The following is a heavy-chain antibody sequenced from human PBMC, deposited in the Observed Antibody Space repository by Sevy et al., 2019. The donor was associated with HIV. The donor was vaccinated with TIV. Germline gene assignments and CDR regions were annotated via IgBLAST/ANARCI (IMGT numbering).Heavy chain of an antibody. CDR1: GYTFTGYY. J-gene: IGHJ3*02. CDR2: INPNNGDT. V-gene: IGHV1-2*06. Sequence: ASVKVSCKASGYTFTGYYIYWVRQAPGQGLEWMGRINPNNGDTNYAQKFQGRVTMTRDTSISTAYMELSRLSSDETAVYYCARIIAARFLNAFDIWGQGTRVTVSS. D-gene: IGHD6-6*01. CDR3: ARIIAARFLNAFDI.